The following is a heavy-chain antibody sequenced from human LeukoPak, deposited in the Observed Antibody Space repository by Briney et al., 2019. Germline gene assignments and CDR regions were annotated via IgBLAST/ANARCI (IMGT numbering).Heavy chain of an antibody. V-gene: IGHV3-23*01. CDR3: AKGPILHFDY. CDR1: GFTFSSYA. D-gene: IGHD3-9*01. J-gene: IGHJ4*02. CDR2: ISGSGDNT. Sequence: GGSLRLSCAASGFTFSSYAMSWVRQAPGKGLEWVSDISGSGDNTYYADSVKGRFTISRDNSKNTLYLQMNSLRAEDTAVYYCAKGPILHFDYWGQGTLVTVPS.